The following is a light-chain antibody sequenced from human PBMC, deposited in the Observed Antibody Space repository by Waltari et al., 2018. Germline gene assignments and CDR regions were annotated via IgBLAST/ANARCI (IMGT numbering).Light chain of an antibody. CDR3: CSYAGGSTYV. V-gene: IGLV2-23*01. J-gene: IGLJ1*01. CDR2: EGS. CDR1: SSDVGSYNL. Sequence: QSALTQPASVSGSPGQSITISCTGTSSDVGSYNLVSWYQQHPGKAPKLMIYEGSKRPSGVSNRFSGSKSGNTASLTISVLQAEDEADYYCCSYAGGSTYVFETGTKVTVL.